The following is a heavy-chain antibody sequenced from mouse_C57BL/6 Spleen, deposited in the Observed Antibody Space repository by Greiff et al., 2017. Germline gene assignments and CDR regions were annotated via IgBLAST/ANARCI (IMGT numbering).Heavy chain of an antibody. CDR3: ARYGGNYYYAMDD. CDR2: INTGSGGT. D-gene: IGHD1-1*02. V-gene: IGHV1-54*01. CDR1: GYAFTNYS. J-gene: IGHJ4*01. Sequence: QVHVKQSGAELVRPGTSVKVSCKASGYAFTNYSIEWVKQRPGQGLEWIGLINTGSGGTNYTEKLKGKATLTADKSSSTAYMQLSSLTSEDSAVYFCARYGGNYYYAMDDWGKGTSVTVSS.